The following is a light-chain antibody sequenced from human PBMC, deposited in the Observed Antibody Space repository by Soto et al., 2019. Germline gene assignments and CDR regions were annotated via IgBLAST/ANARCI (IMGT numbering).Light chain of an antibody. CDR2: GAS. Sequence: EIVLTQSPGTLSLSPGERATLSCRASQSVSSSYLAWYQQKPGQAPRLLIYGASSRATGIPDRFSGSGSGTDFTITISRLEPEDFAVYYCQQYGSSLPITFGQGTRLEIK. CDR1: QSVSSSY. CDR3: QQYGSSLPIT. J-gene: IGKJ5*01. V-gene: IGKV3-20*01.